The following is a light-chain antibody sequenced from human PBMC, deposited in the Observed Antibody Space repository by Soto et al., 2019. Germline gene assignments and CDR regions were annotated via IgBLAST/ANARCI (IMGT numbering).Light chain of an antibody. CDR2: TAS. V-gene: IGKV1-5*03. CDR3: HLYDTYPIA. CDR1: HNINTW. Sequence: DIQMTQSPSTLSASVGDRVSITCRTSHNINTWLAWYQQKPGKGPKLLIHTASSLQTGVPSRFSGSGSGTEFTLTISSLQPDDLAIYYCHLYDTYPIACGQGTRLEIK. J-gene: IGKJ5*01.